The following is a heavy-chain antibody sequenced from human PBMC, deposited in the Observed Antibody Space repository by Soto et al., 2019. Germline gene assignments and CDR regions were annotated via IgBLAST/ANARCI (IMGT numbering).Heavy chain of an antibody. J-gene: IGHJ4*02. D-gene: IGHD6-19*01. Sequence: GSLRLSCAASGFTFSSYVMHWVRQAPGKGLEWVAVISYDGSNKYYADSVKGRFTISRDNSKNTLYLQMNSLRAEDTAVYYCAIYSSGWYPLDYWGQGTLVTVSS. CDR1: GFTFSSYV. CDR3: AIYSSGWYPLDY. CDR2: ISYDGSNK. V-gene: IGHV3-30*03.